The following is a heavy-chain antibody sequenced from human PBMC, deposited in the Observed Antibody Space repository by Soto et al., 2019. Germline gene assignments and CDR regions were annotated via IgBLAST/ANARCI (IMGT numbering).Heavy chain of an antibody. CDR3: ARESYNWHYDY. J-gene: IGHJ4*02. D-gene: IGHD1-20*01. V-gene: IGHV1-2*02. CDR1: RYTFTAYF. CDR2: INPNNGDT. Sequence: VASVKVSCKASRYTFTAYFIHWVRQAPGQGLDWMGWINPNNGDTNYAQNFQGRLTMTRDTSINTAYMELSRLSSDHTAIYYCARESYNWHYDYWGQGSLVTVSS.